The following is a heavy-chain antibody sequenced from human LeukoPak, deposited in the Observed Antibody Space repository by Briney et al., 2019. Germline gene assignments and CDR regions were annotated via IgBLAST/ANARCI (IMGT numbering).Heavy chain of an antibody. CDR3: AKDLWCNSDCYSAENFQH. CDR2: ISGSGGST. D-gene: IGHD2-21*02. J-gene: IGHJ1*01. Sequence: AGSLRLSCAASGFAFSSYAMSWVRQAPGKGLERVSTISGSGGSTYYAASVKGRFIISRDNSKNTLYLQMSSLRAEDTAVYYCAKDLWCNSDCYSAENFQHWGQGTLVTVSS. V-gene: IGHV3-23*01. CDR1: GFAFSSYA.